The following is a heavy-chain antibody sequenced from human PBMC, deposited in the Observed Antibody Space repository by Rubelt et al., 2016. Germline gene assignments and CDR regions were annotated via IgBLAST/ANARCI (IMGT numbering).Heavy chain of an antibody. V-gene: IGHV3-7*01. CDR3: ARDKVVRPTIFDY. CDR2: IRHDGDEM. CDR1: GTSVVNWR. J-gene: IGHJ4*02. D-gene: IGHD1-26*01. Sequence: VRLQQWGAGLLKPSETLSLTCAVYGTSVVNWRLNWIRLAPGKGLEWVANIRHDGDEMDYVDSVTGRCTSSRDNANKSLYLQMNSLKTEDTAVYYCARDKVVRPTIFDYWGQGIVVTVSS.